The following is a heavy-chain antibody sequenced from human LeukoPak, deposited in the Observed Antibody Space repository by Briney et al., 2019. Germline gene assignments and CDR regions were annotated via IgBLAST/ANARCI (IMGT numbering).Heavy chain of an antibody. Sequence: SETLSLTCTVPGGSISSSSYYWGWIRQPPGKGLEWIGSIYYSGSTYYNPSLKSRVTISVDTSKNQFFLKLSSVTAADTAVYYCARREWTNYFDYWGQGTLVTVSS. V-gene: IGHV4-39*01. D-gene: IGHD3-3*01. CDR3: ARREWTNYFDY. CDR2: IYYSGST. CDR1: GGSISSSSYY. J-gene: IGHJ4*02.